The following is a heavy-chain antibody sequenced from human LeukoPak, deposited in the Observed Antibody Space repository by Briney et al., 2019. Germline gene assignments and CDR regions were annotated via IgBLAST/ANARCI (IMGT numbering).Heavy chain of an antibody. V-gene: IGHV4-59*01. D-gene: IGHD2-15*01. CDR1: GGSISRDY. J-gene: IGHJ4*02. CDR3: AGIYYSGGSLRQAY. Sequence: PSETLSLTCTVSGGSISRDYWSWVRQPPGKGLEWLGYIYKGATYNRSLNSRVTISVDTSNSQFSLKLSSVTAADAAIYFCAGIYYSGGSLRQAYWGQGILVTVSS. CDR2: IYKGA.